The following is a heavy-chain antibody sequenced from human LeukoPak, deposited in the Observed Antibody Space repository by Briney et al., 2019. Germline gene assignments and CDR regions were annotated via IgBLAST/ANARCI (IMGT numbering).Heavy chain of an antibody. D-gene: IGHD3-22*01. V-gene: IGHV1-2*02. CDR2: INPNSGGT. CDR1: GYTFTGYY. CDR3: AKARYDSSGYFYLEVPPHPDY. J-gene: IGHJ4*02. Sequence: GASVKVSCKASGYTFTGYYMHWVRQAPGQGLEWMGWINPNSGGTNYAQKFQGRVTMTRDTSISTAYMELSRLRSDDTAVYYCAKARYDSSGYFYLEVPPHPDYWGQGTLVTVSS.